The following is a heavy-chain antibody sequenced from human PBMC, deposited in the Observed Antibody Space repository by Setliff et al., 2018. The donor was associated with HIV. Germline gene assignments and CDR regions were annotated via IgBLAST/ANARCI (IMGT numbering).Heavy chain of an antibody. J-gene: IGHJ4*02. CDR1: GGSFSSYY. D-gene: IGHD1-1*01. CDR3: ARERSLITNRRYFDS. Sequence: PSETLSLTCAVYGGSFSSYYWSWIRQPPGKGLEWIGEINHSGSTNYNPSLESRVTISVDTSKNQFSLKVSSVTAADTAVYYCARERSLITNRRYFDSWGQGTQVTVSS. CDR2: INHSGST. V-gene: IGHV4-34*01.